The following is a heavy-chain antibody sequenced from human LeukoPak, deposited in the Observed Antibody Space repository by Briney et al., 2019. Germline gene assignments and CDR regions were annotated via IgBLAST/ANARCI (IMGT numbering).Heavy chain of an antibody. CDR2: INHRGST. CDR1: GGSFSGYH. V-gene: IGHV4-34*01. D-gene: IGHD6-6*01. J-gene: IGHJ4*02. CDR3: ARGHGAARFVTIEFDY. Sequence: SETLSLTCAVYGGSFSGYHWSWIRQPPGKGLEWIGEINHRGSTNYNPSLKSRVTMSVDTSKNQFSLKLSSVTAADTAVYYCARGHGAARFVTIEFDYWGQGALVAVSS.